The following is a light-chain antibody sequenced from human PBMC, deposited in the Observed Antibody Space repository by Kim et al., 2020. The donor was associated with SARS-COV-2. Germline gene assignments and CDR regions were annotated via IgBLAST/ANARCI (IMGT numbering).Light chain of an antibody. CDR1: QNMNSW. J-gene: IGKJ4*01. CDR3: QQANSFPLT. Sequence: DIQMTQSPSSVSASVGDRITITCRASQNMNSWLAWYQKKPGKAPKLLIYAASSLQSGVPSRFSGSGSGTDFTLTISSLQPEDFATYYCQQANSFPLTFGGGTKVDIK. V-gene: IGKV1-12*01. CDR2: AAS.